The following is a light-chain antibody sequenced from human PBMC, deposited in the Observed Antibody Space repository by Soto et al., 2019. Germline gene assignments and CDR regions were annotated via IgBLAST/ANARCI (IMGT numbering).Light chain of an antibody. CDR3: QRFGSSPPWT. CDR2: GTS. CDR1: QSLSSSY. J-gene: IGKJ1*01. V-gene: IGKV3-20*01. Sequence: EIVLTQSPGTLSLYPGERATLSCRASQSLSSSYLAWYQQKPGQAPRLLIYGTSIRATGIPDRFSGSGSGTDFTLTITRLEPEDFAVYYCQRFGSSPPWTFGQGTKVDIK.